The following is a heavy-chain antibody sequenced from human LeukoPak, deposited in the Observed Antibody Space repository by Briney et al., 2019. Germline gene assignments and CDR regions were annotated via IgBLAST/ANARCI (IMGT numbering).Heavy chain of an antibody. CDR2: ISYSGST. CDR1: GGSITSGYYY. D-gene: IGHD3-10*01. CDR3: AREVPIVRGLRWDY. J-gene: IGHJ4*02. Sequence: KPSQTLSLTCSVSGGSITSGYYYWSWIRQHPGKGLEWIGYISYSGSTYYNPSLKSRVTISVDTSKIQFSLKLNSVTAADTAVYYCAREVPIVRGLRWDYWGQGTLVTVSS. V-gene: IGHV4-31*03.